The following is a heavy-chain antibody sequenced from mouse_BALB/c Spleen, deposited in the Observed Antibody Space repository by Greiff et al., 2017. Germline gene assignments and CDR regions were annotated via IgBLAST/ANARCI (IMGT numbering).Heavy chain of an antibody. Sequence: EVKLQESGGGLVQPGGSRKLSCAASGFTFSSFGMHWVRQAPEKGLEWVAYISSGSSTIYYADTVKGRFTISRDNPKNTLFLQMTSLRSEDTAMYYCARSNYYYAMDDWGQGTSVTVSS. CDR3: ARSNYYYAMDD. V-gene: IGHV5-17*02. CDR2: ISSGSSTI. J-gene: IGHJ4*01. CDR1: GFTFSSFG.